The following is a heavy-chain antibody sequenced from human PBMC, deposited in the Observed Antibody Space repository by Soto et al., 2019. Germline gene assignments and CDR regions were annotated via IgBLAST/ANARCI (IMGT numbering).Heavy chain of an antibody. CDR3: ARGPPLGF. CDR2: IYHSVST. J-gene: IGHJ4*02. V-gene: IGHV4-30-2*01. Sequence: QLQLQESGSGLVKPSQTLSLTCAVSGGSISSGGYSWSWIRQPPGKGLECIGYIYHSVSTYYNPSLXXXVXXSVDRSKNQFSLKLSSVTAADTAVYYCARGPPLGFWGQGTMVTVSS. CDR1: GGSISSGGYS.